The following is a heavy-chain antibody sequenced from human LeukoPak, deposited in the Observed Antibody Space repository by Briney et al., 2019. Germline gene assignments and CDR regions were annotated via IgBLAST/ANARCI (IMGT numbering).Heavy chain of an antibody. Sequence: PSETLSLTCTVSGASISIISYYWGWIRQPPGKGLEWIGSIYYSGSTYYNPSLKSRVTISVDTSKNQFSLKLSSVTAADTAVYYCARDYSYELGVDYWGQGTLVTVSS. J-gene: IGHJ4*02. D-gene: IGHD5-18*01. CDR1: GASISIISYY. CDR2: IYYSGST. CDR3: ARDYSYELGVDY. V-gene: IGHV4-39*07.